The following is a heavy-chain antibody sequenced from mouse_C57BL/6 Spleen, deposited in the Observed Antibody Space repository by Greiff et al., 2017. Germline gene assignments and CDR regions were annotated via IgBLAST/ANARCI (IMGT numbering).Heavy chain of an antibody. CDR1: GYTFTSSW. CDR2: IDPNSGGT. Sequence: VQLQQPGAELVKPGASVKLSCKASGYTFTSSWMHWVQQRPGRGLEWMVKIDPNSGGTKYNEKFKSKATLTVDKPSSTAYMQLSSLTSEDSAVYYCASDYGSYFDYWGQGTTLTVSS. J-gene: IGHJ2*01. V-gene: IGHV1-72*01. D-gene: IGHD1-1*01. CDR3: ASDYGSYFDY.